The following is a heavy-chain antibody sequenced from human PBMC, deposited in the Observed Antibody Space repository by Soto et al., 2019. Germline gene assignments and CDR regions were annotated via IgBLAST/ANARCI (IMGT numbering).Heavy chain of an antibody. V-gene: IGHV4-31*03. CDR2: ISYGGST. J-gene: IGHJ4*02. D-gene: IGHD5-18*01. Sequence: TLSLTCTVSGCSISGGGYYWSWIRQPPGKGLDWIGCISYGGSTSYNPSLKSRVTISVNTSKNQFSLKLTSLTAADTAVYYCSRGILVWGQGALVTVSS. CDR1: GCSISGGGYY. CDR3: SRGILV.